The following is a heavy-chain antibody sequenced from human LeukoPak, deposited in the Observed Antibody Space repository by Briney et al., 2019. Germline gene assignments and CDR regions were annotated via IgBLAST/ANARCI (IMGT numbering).Heavy chain of an antibody. J-gene: IGHJ6*03. V-gene: IGHV1-69*06. D-gene: IGHD4-23*01. CDR1: GYSVTSHG. CDR3: ARLAVVNGYDYYYYMDV. CDR2: IIPIFGTA. Sequence: SVKVSCKASGYSVTSHGITWVRQAPGQGLEWMGGIIPIFGTANYAQKFQGRVTITADKSTSTAYMELSSLRSEDTAAYYCARLAVVNGYDYYYYMDVWGKGTTVTVSS.